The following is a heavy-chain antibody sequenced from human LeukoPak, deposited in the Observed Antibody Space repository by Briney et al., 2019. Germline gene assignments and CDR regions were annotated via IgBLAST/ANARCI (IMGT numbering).Heavy chain of an antibody. J-gene: IGHJ6*04. CDR2: IIPIFGTA. D-gene: IGHD2-2*01. Sequence: SVKVSCKASGGTFSSYAISWVRQAPGQGPEWMGGIIPIFGTANYAQKFQGRVTITADESTSTAYMELSSLRSEDTAVYYCARSRYCSSTSCYVDYYYGMDVWGKGTTVTVSS. V-gene: IGHV1-69*01. CDR1: GGTFSSYA. CDR3: ARSRYCSSTSCYVDYYYGMDV.